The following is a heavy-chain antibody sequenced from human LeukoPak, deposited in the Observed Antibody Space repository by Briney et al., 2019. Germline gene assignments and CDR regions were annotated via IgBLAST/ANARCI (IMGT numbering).Heavy chain of an antibody. Sequence: ASVKVSCKASGYTFTTYTMHWVRQAPGQRLEWMGWINAGNGNTKYSQKFQGRITLTRDTSASTAYMELGSLRSEDTAVYYCARASGLAVAGTGYWGQGTLVTVSS. CDR1: GYTFTTYT. D-gene: IGHD6-19*01. CDR3: ARASGLAVAGTGY. CDR2: INAGNGNT. J-gene: IGHJ4*02. V-gene: IGHV1-3*01.